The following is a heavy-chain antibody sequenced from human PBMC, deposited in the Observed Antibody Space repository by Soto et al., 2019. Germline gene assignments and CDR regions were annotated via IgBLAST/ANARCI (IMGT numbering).Heavy chain of an antibody. CDR3: AKESGSIAVAGVYAEYFQH. CDR1: GFTFSSYG. J-gene: IGHJ1*01. Sequence: LRLSCAASGFTFSSYGMHWVRQAPGKGLEWVAVISYDGSNKYYADSVKGRFTISRDNSKNTLYLQMNSLRAEDTAVYYCAKESGSIAVAGVYAEYFQHWGQGTLVTVSS. V-gene: IGHV3-30*18. CDR2: ISYDGSNK. D-gene: IGHD6-19*01.